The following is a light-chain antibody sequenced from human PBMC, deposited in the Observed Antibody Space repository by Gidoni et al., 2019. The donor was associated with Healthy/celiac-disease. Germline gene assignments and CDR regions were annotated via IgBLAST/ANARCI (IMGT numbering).Light chain of an antibody. CDR2: DAS. Sequence: EMGLPQSPATLSLSPGERATLSCRASQSVSSYLAWYQQKPGQAPRLLIYDASNRATGIPARFSGSGSGTDFTLTISSLEPEDFAVYYCQQRSNWPLTFGGGTKVEIK. CDR3: QQRSNWPLT. J-gene: IGKJ4*01. V-gene: IGKV3-11*01. CDR1: QSVSSY.